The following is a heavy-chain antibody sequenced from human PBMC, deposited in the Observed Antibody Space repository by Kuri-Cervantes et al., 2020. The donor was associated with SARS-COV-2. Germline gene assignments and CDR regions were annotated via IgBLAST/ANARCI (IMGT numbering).Heavy chain of an antibody. V-gene: IGHV3-30*04. CDR1: GFNFSSYA. D-gene: IGHD2-8*01. J-gene: IGHJ6*03. CDR2: ISYDGSNK. Sequence: GESLKISCAASGFNFSSYAMHLVRQAPGKGLGWVADISYDGSNKYYADSVKGRFTISRDNYKNTLYLQMNSLRAEDTDVYYCARAGNVLMVYARAYYMDVWGKGTTVTVSS. CDR3: ARAGNVLMVYARAYYMDV.